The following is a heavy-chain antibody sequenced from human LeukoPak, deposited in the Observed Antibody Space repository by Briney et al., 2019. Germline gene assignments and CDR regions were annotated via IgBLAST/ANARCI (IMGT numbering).Heavy chain of an antibody. CDR2: IYPGDSDT. CDR1: GYSFTSYW. CDR3: ARYRYSGSYWGPFDY. D-gene: IGHD1-26*01. J-gene: IGHJ4*02. V-gene: IGHV5-51*01. Sequence: GESLKISCKGSGYSFTSYWIGWVRQMPGKGLEWMGIIYPGDSDTRYSPSFQGQVTISADKSISTAYLQWSSLKASDTAMYYCARYRYSGSYWGPFDYWGQATLVTVSS.